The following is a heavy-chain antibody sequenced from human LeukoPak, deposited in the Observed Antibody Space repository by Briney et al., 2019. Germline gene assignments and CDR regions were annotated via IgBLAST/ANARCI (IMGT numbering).Heavy chain of an antibody. J-gene: IGHJ6*02. CDR3: ARGQVGYYFYGLDV. V-gene: IGHV1-8*01. CDR2: MNPNSGNT. Sequence: ASVKVSCKASGYTFTSYDINWVRQATGQGLEGMGWMNPNSGNTGYTQKFQGRVTMTRNTSISTAYMELRSLRSEDTAVYYCARGQVGYYFYGLDVWGQGTTVTVSS. CDR1: GYTFTSYD.